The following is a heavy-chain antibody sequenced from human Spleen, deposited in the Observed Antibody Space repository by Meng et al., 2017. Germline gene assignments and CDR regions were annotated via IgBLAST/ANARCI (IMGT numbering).Heavy chain of an antibody. Sequence: QVQLQQSGPGLVQPSGTLSLTCAVSGGSISSGGFYWSWIRQHPGKGLEWIGYIYYSGSTYYNPSLRSRVAISIDTSKNQFSLKLTSVTAADTAVYFCARTNYGDYNWFDPWGQGTLVTVSS. CDR1: GGSISSGGFY. D-gene: IGHD4-17*01. CDR3: ARTNYGDYNWFDP. J-gene: IGHJ5*02. CDR2: IYYSGST. V-gene: IGHV4-31*11.